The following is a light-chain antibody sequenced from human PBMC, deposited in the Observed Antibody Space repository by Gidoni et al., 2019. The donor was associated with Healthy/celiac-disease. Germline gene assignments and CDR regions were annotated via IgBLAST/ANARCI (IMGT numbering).Light chain of an antibody. V-gene: IGKV1-27*01. CDR3: QKYNSALFT. J-gene: IGKJ3*01. CDR2: AAS. CDR1: QGISNY. Sequence: DIQMTQSQSSLSASVGDRVTITCRSSQGISNYLAWYQQKPGKVTKLLIYAASTLQSGVPSRFSGSASGTDFTLTISSQQPEDVATYYCQKYNSALFTFXPXTKVEIK.